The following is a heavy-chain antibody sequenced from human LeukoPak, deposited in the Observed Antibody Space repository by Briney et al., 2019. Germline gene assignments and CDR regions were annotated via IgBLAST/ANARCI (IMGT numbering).Heavy chain of an antibody. Sequence: GGSLRLSCAAPGFTFSSYGMHWVRQAPGKGLEWVAVISYDGSNKYYADSVKGRFTISRDNSKFTLYMQMNSLRAEDTAVYYCARVRAGYCTSTSCYTGMDVWGQGTTVTVSS. CDR2: ISYDGSNK. V-gene: IGHV3-30*03. J-gene: IGHJ6*02. CDR1: GFTFSSYG. D-gene: IGHD2-2*01. CDR3: ARVRAGYCTSTSCYTGMDV.